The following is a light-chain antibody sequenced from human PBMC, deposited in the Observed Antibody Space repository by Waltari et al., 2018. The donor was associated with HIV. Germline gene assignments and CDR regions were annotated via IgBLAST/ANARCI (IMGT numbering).Light chain of an antibody. V-gene: IGLV2-23*02. Sequence: QSALTQPASVSGSPGQSLTISCTGTSSDVGSYNVVSWYQQHPGKVPKLMIYEVNKRPSGVSNRFSGSKSGNTASLTISGLQAEDEADYYCCSYAGSTTHVFGTGTKVTVL. CDR2: EVN. CDR3: CSYAGSTTHV. CDR1: SSDVGSYNV. J-gene: IGLJ1*01.